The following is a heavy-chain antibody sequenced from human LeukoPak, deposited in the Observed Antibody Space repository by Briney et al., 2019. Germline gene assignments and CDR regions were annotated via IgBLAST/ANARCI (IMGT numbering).Heavy chain of an antibody. CDR1: GFTFSSYG. CDR3: ARRRDSGSLQHFDY. D-gene: IGHD1-26*01. CDR2: ISGSGGST. V-gene: IGHV3-23*01. J-gene: IGHJ4*02. Sequence: GGTLRLSCAASGFTFSSYGMSWVRQAPGKGLEWVSAISGSGGSTYYADSVKGRFTISRDNSKNTLYLQMNSLRAEDTAVYYCARRRDSGSLQHFDYWGQGTLVTVSS.